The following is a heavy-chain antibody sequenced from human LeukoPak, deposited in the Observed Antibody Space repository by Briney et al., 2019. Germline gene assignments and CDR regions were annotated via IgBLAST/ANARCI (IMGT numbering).Heavy chain of an antibody. D-gene: IGHD2-2*01. V-gene: IGHV3-74*03. J-gene: IGHJ4*02. Sequence: GGSLRLSCAASGFTFDDYSMTWVRQAPGKGLVWVARITSDGISTTYAESVKGRFTISRDNAKNTLYLQMNSLRAEDTAVYYCARDWYHAIDYWGQGALVTVSS. CDR2: ITSDGIST. CDR3: ARDWYHAIDY. CDR1: GFTFDDYS.